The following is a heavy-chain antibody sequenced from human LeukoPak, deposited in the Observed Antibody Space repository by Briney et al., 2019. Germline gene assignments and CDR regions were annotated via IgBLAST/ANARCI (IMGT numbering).Heavy chain of an antibody. J-gene: IGHJ4*02. V-gene: IGHV1-2*02. CDR1: GYTFTGYH. Sequence: ASVRVSCKSSGYTFTGYHMHWVRQAPGQGLEYMGWINPNSGDTSYAQRFQGRVTMTTDTSITTAYMELSRLISDDTAVYYCARAFAYISRYYFASWGQGTLVTVSS. CDR3: ARAFAYISRYYFAS. CDR2: INPNSGDT. D-gene: IGHD2-21*01.